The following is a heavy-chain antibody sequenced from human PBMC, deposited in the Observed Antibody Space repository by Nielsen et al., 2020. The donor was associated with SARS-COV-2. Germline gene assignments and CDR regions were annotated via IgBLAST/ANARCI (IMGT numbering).Heavy chain of an antibody. J-gene: IGHJ3*02. V-gene: IGHV7-4-1*02. CDR2: INTNTGNP. CDR1: GYTFTSYA. D-gene: IGHD2-2*01. CDR3: ARGWIVVVPAASARGDAFDI. Sequence: SVQLSCKASGYTFTSYAMNWVRQAPGQGLEWMGWINTNTGNPTYAQGFTGRFVFSLDTSVSTAYLQISSLKAEDTAVYYCARGWIVVVPAASARGDAFDIWGQGTMVTVSS.